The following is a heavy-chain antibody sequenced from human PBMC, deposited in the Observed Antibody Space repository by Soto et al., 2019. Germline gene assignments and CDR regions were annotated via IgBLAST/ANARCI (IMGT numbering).Heavy chain of an antibody. V-gene: IGHV1-69*13. CDR1: GGTFSSYA. D-gene: IGHD2-15*01. Sequence: SVKVSCKASGGTFSSYAISWVRQAPGQGLEWMGGIIPIFGTANYAQKFQGRVTITADESTSTAYMELSSLRSEDTAVYYCAREIAGYCSGGSCYADAFDIWGQGTMVTVSS. CDR3: AREIAGYCSGGSCYADAFDI. CDR2: IIPIFGTA. J-gene: IGHJ3*02.